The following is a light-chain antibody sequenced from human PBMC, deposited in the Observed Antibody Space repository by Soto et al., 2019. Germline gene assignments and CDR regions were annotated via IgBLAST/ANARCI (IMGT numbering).Light chain of an antibody. CDR3: QQRSNWPLIT. CDR2: DAS. CDR1: QSVRRY. Sequence: EIVLTQSPATLSFAPGERSALSFRASQSVRRYLAWYQQKPGQAPRLLIYDASNRATGIPARFSGSGSGTDLTLTISSLEPEDFAVFYCQQRSNWPLITFGQGTRLEIK. J-gene: IGKJ5*01. V-gene: IGKV3-11*01.